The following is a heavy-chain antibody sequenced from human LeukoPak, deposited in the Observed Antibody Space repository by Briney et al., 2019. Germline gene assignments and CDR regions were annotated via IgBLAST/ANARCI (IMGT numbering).Heavy chain of an antibody. J-gene: IGHJ5*02. V-gene: IGHV1-69*05. CDR3: ARVPVGGNWFDP. CDR1: GGTFSSYA. Sequence: SVKVSCKASGGTFSSYAISWVRQAPGQGLEWMGGIIPIFGTANYAQKFQGRVTITTDESTSTAYMELSSLRSEDTAVYYCARVPVGGNWFDPWGQGTLVTVSS. D-gene: IGHD1-26*01. CDR2: IIPIFGTA.